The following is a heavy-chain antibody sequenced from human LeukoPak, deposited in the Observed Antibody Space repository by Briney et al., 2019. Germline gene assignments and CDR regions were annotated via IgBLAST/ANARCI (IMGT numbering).Heavy chain of an antibody. CDR2: ISGSGSAI. Sequence: GGSLRLSCAASGFTLSTYTMNWVRQAPGKGLEWVSYISGSGSAIYYADSVKGRFTISRDNAKNSLYLHLNSLRDEDTAVYYCARAPPDYGDFDFWGQGTLVTVSS. CDR3: ARAPPDYGDFDF. CDR1: GFTLSTYT. D-gene: IGHD4-17*01. J-gene: IGHJ4*02. V-gene: IGHV3-48*02.